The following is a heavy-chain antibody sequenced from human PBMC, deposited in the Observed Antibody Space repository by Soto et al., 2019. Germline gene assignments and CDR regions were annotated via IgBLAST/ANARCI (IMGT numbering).Heavy chain of an antibody. V-gene: IGHV1-69*06. Sequence: QVQLVQSGAEVKKPWSSVKVSCKAYGGTFSSHAISWVRQAPGQGLEWMGGITPLFGTANYAQKFQGRVTITADKSTNTAYMELSSLRSEDTAVYYCARGGDGYNQAYKYYFDYWGQGTLVTVSS. D-gene: IGHD5-12*01. CDR1: GGTFSSHA. J-gene: IGHJ4*02. CDR3: ARGGDGYNQAYKYYFDY. CDR2: ITPLFGTA.